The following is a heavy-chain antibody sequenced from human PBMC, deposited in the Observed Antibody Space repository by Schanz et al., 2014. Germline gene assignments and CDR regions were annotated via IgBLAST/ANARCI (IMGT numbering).Heavy chain of an antibody. D-gene: IGHD6-13*01. Sequence: QVQLVQSGAEVKKPGASVKVSCKASGYTFTSYYIHWVRQAPGQGLEWMGKINPSSGTTRIAQNFQGRLTVTRDTSTSTVYMELSSLRSEDTAVYYCARDGEAAAGCDYWGQGTLVTDSS. J-gene: IGHJ4*02. CDR3: ARDGEAAAGCDY. CDR1: GYTFTSYY. V-gene: IGHV1-46*03. CDR2: INPSSGTT.